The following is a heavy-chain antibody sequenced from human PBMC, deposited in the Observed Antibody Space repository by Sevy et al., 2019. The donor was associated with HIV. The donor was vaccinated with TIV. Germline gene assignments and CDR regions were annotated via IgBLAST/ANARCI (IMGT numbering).Heavy chain of an antibody. CDR2: IYYTGST. Sequence: SETLSLTCTVSGGSISSSNYYWGWIRQPPGKGLEWIANIYYTGSTYYNPSLKSRVTIFADTSKNQFSLKLSSVTAAETAVYYCARQMHYCDSAGDYHWDYWGQGTLVTVSS. J-gene: IGHJ4*02. CDR1: GGSISSSNYY. D-gene: IGHD3-22*01. CDR3: ARQMHYCDSAGDYHWDY. V-gene: IGHV4-39*01.